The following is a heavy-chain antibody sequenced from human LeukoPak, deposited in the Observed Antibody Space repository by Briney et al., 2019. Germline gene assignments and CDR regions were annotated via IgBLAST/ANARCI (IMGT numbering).Heavy chain of an antibody. Sequence: SVKVSCKASGGTFSSYAISWVRQAPGQGLEWMGGIIPIFGTANYAQKFQGRVTMTRNTSISTAYMELSSLRSEDTAVYYCARGGAGTYYKRDGWFDPWGQGTLVTVSS. CDR1: GGTFSSYA. V-gene: IGHV1-69*05. CDR2: IIPIFGTA. J-gene: IGHJ5*02. D-gene: IGHD3-10*01. CDR3: ARGGAGTYYKRDGWFDP.